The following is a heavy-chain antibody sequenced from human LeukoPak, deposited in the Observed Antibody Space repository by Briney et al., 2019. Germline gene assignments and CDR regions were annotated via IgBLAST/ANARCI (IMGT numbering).Heavy chain of an antibody. J-gene: IGHJ4*02. V-gene: IGHV3-23*01. CDR3: AKGSSSVWPYYFDS. Sequence: PGGSLRLSCVASGFTVSSNYMSWVRQAPGRGLEWVSAITGSGLSTYYTDSVKGRFTISRDNSKNTLSLQMNSLRAEDTAIYYCAKGSSSVWPYYFDSWGRGTLVTVSS. CDR1: GFTVSSNY. D-gene: IGHD6-19*01. CDR2: ITGSGLST.